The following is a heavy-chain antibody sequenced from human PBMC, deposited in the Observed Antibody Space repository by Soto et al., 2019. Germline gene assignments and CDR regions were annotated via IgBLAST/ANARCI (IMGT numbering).Heavy chain of an antibody. J-gene: IGHJ4*02. V-gene: IGHV1-69*01. CDR2: IIPYVGAG. Sequence: QVQLVQSGAEVKRPGSSMKVACTVSGDSFSNSAINWVRQAPGQGLEWMDGIIPYVGAGDAAPTFQGRVTIIADDATRTVYVELTSLGHEDTAVYYCAEARGVTARACDRWGQGTLVTVSS. D-gene: IGHD3-3*01. CDR1: GDSFSNSA. CDR3: AEARGVTARACDR.